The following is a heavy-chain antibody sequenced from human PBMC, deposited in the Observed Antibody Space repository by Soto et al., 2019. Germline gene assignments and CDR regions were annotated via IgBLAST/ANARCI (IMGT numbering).Heavy chain of an antibody. CDR1: GGSISSGDYY. V-gene: IGHV4-30-4*01. CDR2: IYYSGST. Sequence: QVQLQESGPGLVKPSQTLSLTCTVSGGSISSGDYYWSWIRQPPGKGLEWLGYIYYSGSTYYNLSRKSRVTISVEPSKNQFSLKLSSVTAADTAVYYCARGVIVVVTSWYFDLWGRGTLVTVSS. D-gene: IGHD2-21*02. CDR3: ARGVIVVVTSWYFDL. J-gene: IGHJ2*01.